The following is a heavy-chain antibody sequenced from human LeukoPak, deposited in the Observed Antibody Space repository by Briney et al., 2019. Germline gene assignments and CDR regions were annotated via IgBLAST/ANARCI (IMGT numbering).Heavy chain of an antibody. V-gene: IGHV3-7*01. CDR2: IKQDGSEK. CDR3: AREREQLVRSYLDY. D-gene: IGHD6-6*01. Sequence: GGSLRLSCAASGFTFSSYWMSWVRQAPGKGLEWVANIKQDGSEKYYVDSVKGRFTISRDNAKNSLYLQMNSLRAEDTAVYYCAREREQLVRSYLDYWGQGTLVTVSS. J-gene: IGHJ4*02. CDR1: GFTFSSYW.